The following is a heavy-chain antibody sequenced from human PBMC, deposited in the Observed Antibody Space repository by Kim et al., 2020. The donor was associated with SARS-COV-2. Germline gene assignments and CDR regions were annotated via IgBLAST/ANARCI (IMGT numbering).Heavy chain of an antibody. Sequence: ASVKVSCKTSGYTFSDYDINWVRQAPGQGLEWMGWMNPHSGNSGYAQKFQGRVTMTRDTSTSTAYMEMISLRSEDTAVYYCARVSPIGGGDYWGQGTLVTVSS. CDR1: GYTFSDYD. V-gene: IGHV1-8*01. D-gene: IGHD3-16*01. CDR2: MNPHSGNS. CDR3: ARVSPIGGGDY. J-gene: IGHJ4*02.